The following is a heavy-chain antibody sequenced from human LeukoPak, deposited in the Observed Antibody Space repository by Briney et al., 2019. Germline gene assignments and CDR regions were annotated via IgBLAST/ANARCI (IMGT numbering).Heavy chain of an antibody. Sequence: SSETLSLTCAVYGGSFSGYYWSWIRQPPGKGLEWIGEINHSGSTNYNPSLKSRVTISVDTSKNQFSLKLSSVTAADTAVYYRARLVTGYCSSTSCYTDAFDIWGQGTMVTVSS. D-gene: IGHD2-2*02. CDR2: INHSGST. V-gene: IGHV4-34*01. CDR3: ARLVTGYCSSTSCYTDAFDI. J-gene: IGHJ3*02. CDR1: GGSFSGYY.